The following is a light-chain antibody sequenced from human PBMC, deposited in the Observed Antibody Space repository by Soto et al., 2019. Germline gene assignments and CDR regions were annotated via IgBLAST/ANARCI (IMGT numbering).Light chain of an antibody. Sequence: QSALTQPASVSGSPGQSITISCTGTSSDVGGYNYVSWYQHHPGRAPKLMIYNAFDRPSGVSNRFSGSKSGNTASLTISWLQAEDEADYYCSSYRASNTVVFGGGTQLTVL. V-gene: IGLV2-14*03. CDR2: NAF. CDR3: SSYRASNTVV. CDR1: SSDVGGYNY. J-gene: IGLJ2*01.